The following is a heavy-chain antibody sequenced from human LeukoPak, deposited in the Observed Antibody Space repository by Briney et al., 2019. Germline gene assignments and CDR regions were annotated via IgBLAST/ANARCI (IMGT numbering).Heavy chain of an antibody. Sequence: ASETLSLTCAVYGGSFSGYYWSWIRQPLGKGLEWIGEINHSGSTNYNPSLKSRVTISVDTSKKQFSLKLSSVTAADTAVYYCARTKWELLRGDWFDPWGQGTLVTVSS. D-gene: IGHD1-26*01. CDR3: ARTKWELLRGDWFDP. J-gene: IGHJ5*02. CDR1: GGSFSGYY. V-gene: IGHV4-34*01. CDR2: INHSGST.